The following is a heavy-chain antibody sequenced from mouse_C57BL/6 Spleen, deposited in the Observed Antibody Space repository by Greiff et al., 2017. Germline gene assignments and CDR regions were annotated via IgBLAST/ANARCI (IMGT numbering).Heavy chain of an antibody. Sequence: EVQLVESGPELVKPGASVKMSCKASGYTFTDYNMHWVKQSHGKSLEWIGYINPNNGGTSYNQKFKGKATLTVNKSSSTAYMELRSLTSEDSAVYYCAKDGYDPFAYWGQGTLVTVSA. CDR3: AKDGYDPFAY. CDR2: INPNNGGT. D-gene: IGHD2-2*01. V-gene: IGHV1-22*01. CDR1: GYTFTDYN. J-gene: IGHJ3*01.